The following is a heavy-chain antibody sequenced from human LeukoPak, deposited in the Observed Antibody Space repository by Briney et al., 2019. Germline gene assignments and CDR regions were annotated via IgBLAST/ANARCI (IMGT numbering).Heavy chain of an antibody. CDR2: ISGSGGST. CDR3: ARTNWKDY. CDR1: GFTFSSYN. J-gene: IGHJ4*02. V-gene: IGHV3-23*01. D-gene: IGHD1-1*01. Sequence: GGSLRLSCAASGFTFSSYNMQWVRQPPGKGLEWVSAISGSGGSTYYADSVKGRFTISRDNAKNSLYLQLNSLRAEDTAIYYCARTNWKDYWGQGTLVTVSS.